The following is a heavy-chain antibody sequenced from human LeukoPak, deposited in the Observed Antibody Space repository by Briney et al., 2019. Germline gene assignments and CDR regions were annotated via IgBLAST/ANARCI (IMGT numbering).Heavy chain of an antibody. CDR1: GFTFSSYS. V-gene: IGHV3-21*04. D-gene: IGHD1-7*01. CDR3: AKDTRAWNSNTFDI. J-gene: IGHJ3*02. CDR2: ISSGSSYI. Sequence: GGSLRLSCAASGFTFSSYSMNWVRQAPGKGLEWVSSISSGSSYIYYADSVKGRFTISRDNAKNSLYLQMNSLRAEDMALYYCAKDTRAWNSNTFDIWGQGTMVNVSS.